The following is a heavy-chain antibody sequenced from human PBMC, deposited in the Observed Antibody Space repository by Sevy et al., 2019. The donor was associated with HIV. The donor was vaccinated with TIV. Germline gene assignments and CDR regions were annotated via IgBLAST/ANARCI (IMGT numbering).Heavy chain of an antibody. CDR3: ARQRHYDFWSIDS. CDR1: GYTFTTYG. J-gene: IGHJ4*02. V-gene: IGHV1-18*04. D-gene: IGHD3-3*01. CDR2: ISANIG. Sequence: ASVKVSCKASGYTFTTYGFSWVRQAPGQGLEWMGWISANIGARSLQDRITMTTDASTGTAYMEVRSLRSDDTAVYYCARQRHYDFWSIDSWGQGTLVTVSS.